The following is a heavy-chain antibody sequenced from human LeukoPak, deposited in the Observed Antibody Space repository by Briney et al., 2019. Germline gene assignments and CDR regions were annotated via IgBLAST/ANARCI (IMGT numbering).Heavy chain of an antibody. V-gene: IGHV4-39*01. J-gene: IGHJ4*02. CDR3: ARTAGWSYGFDY. D-gene: IGHD5-18*01. CDR2: IFYSGNT. CDR1: GGSISSSSYF. Sequence: SETLSLTCTVSGGSISSSSYFWGWVRQPPGKGLEWIGSIFYSGNTYYSPSLKSRVTISVDTSKNQFSLKLSSVTAADTAVYYCARTAGWSYGFDYWGQGTLVTVSS.